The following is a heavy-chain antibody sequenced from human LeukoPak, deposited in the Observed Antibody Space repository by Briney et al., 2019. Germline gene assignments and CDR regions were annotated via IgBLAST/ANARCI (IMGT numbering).Heavy chain of an antibody. V-gene: IGHV4-61*02. Sequence: SETLSLTCTVSGGSISSGSYYWRSIRQPAGKGLEWIGRIYTSGSTNYNPSLKSRVTISVDTSKNQFSLKLSSVTAADTTVYYCARSCSSSSCYGYYYYYMDVWAKGTTVTVSS. CDR3: ARSCSSSSCYGYYYYYMDV. CDR1: GGSISSGSYY. CDR2: IYTSGST. J-gene: IGHJ6*03. D-gene: IGHD2-2*01.